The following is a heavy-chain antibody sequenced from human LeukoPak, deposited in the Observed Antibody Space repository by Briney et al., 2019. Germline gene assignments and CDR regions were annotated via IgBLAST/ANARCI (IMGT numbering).Heavy chain of an antibody. CDR3: ARQYTGNEGLDP. CDR2: IYPGDSDT. Sequence: GESLKISCKGSGYSFTSYWIGWVRQLPGKGLEWMGIIYPGDSDTKYSPSFQGQVTISVDNSITTAYLQWSSLKASDTAMYYCARQYTGNEGLDPWGQGTLVTVSS. V-gene: IGHV5-51*01. D-gene: IGHD1-26*01. J-gene: IGHJ5*02. CDR1: GYSFTSYW.